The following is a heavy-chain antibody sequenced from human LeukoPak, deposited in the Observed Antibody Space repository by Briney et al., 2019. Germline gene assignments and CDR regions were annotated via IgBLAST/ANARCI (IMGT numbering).Heavy chain of an antibody. CDR2: IYYSGST. CDR1: GGSISSSSYY. CDR3: ARLRYSANDWRDAFDM. J-gene: IGHJ3*02. Sequence: SETLSLTCTVSGGSISSSSYYWGWIRQPPGKGLECIGIIYYSGSTYYNPSLKSRVTISVDTSKNQFSLKLSSVTGADTAVYYCARLRYSANDWRDAFDMWGQGTMVTVSS. V-gene: IGHV4-39*07. D-gene: IGHD5-12*01.